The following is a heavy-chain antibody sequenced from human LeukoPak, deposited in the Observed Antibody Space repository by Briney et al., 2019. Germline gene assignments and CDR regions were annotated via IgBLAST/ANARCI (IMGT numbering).Heavy chain of an antibody. D-gene: IGHD3-3*01. V-gene: IGHV3-30*02. CDR2: IRYDGSNK. Sequence: PGGSLRLSCAASGFTFSSYGMHWVRQAPGKGLEWVAFIRYDGSNKYYADSVKGRFTISRDNSKNTLYLQMNSLRAEDTAVYYCAKEGTYDFWSGYLPDWGQGTLVTVSS. J-gene: IGHJ4*02. CDR3: AKEGTYDFWSGYLPD. CDR1: GFTFSSYG.